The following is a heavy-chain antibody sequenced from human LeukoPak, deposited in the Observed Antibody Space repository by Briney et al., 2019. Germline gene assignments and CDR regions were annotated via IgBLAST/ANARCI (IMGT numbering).Heavy chain of an antibody. V-gene: IGHV3-33*01. Sequence: PGRSLRLSCAASGFTFSSYGMHWVRQAPGKGLEWVAVIWHDGSYKYYADSAEGRFAISRDSSKNTLYLQMNSLRAEDTAVYYCARVIGNYGSLDYWGQGTLVTVSS. CDR2: IWHDGSYK. D-gene: IGHD3-10*01. CDR1: GFTFSSYG. CDR3: ARVIGNYGSLDY. J-gene: IGHJ4*02.